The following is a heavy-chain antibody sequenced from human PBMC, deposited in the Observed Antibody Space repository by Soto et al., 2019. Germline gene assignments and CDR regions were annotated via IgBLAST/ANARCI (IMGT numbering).Heavy chain of an antibody. V-gene: IGHV1-46*01. J-gene: IGHJ4*02. CDR3: ARGAAATASFLRFDY. CDR1: GYTFTSYY. CDR2: INPSGGST. D-gene: IGHD6-25*01. Sequence: ASVKVSCKASGYTFTSYYMHWVRQAPGQGLEWMGIINPSGGSTSYAQKFQGRVTMTRDTSTSTVYMELSSLRSEDTAVYYCARGAAATASFLRFDYWGQGTLVTVSS.